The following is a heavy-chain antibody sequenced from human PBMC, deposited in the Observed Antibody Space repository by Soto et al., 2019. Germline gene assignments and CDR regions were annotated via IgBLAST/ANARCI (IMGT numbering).Heavy chain of an antibody. D-gene: IGHD6-19*01. J-gene: IGHJ3*01. Sequence: GQSLRLSWAGSGFTFSHYSMNLCRQAPGKGLEWVSVISGSGGSASYADSVQGRFTISRDNSNNTLYLQMNSLRAEDTAIYSCVREGRGWYPRGSSDFWGPGTMGTGS. CDR3: VREGRGWYPRGSSDF. CDR1: GFTFSHYS. CDR2: ISGSGGSA. V-gene: IGHV3-23*01.